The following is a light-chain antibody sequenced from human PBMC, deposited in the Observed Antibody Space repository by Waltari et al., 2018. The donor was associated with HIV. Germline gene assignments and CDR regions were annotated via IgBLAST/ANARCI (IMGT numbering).Light chain of an antibody. Sequence: QSVLTQSPSVSEAPGQSVTISCSGSDPNIGSHAVTWYQQFPGKPPRLLVYNDDLILSGVSDRLSASKSGTSASLAINDLQSEHESHYYCAAWDDGLNGVIFGGGTKVTVL. CDR2: NDD. V-gene: IGLV1-36*01. J-gene: IGLJ2*01. CDR3: AAWDDGLNGVI. CDR1: DPNIGSHA.